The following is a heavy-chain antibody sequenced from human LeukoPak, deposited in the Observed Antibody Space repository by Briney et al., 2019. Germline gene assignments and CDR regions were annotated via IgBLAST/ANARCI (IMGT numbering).Heavy chain of an antibody. CDR1: GFIFSDHY. D-gene: IGHD5/OR15-5a*01. CDR3: ARVCTTVGSHFDY. J-gene: IGHJ4*02. Sequence: TGGSLRLSCAASGFIFSDHYMDWVRQAPGKGLEWVGRTRNKANSYTTEYGASVKGRFTISRDDSKNSLYLQMSSLKTEDTAVYYCARVCTTVGSHFDYWGRGTLVTVSA. CDR2: TRNKANSYTT. V-gene: IGHV3-72*01.